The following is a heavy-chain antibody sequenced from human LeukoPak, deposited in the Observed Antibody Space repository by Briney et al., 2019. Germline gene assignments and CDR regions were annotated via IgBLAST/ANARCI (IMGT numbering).Heavy chain of an antibody. CDR1: GYTFTGYY. CDR2: INPNSGGT. J-gene: IGHJ4*02. Sequence: ASVKVSCKASGYTFTGYYMHWVRQAPGQGLEWMAWINPNSGGTYYAQNFHDRITMTRDTPISTAYMELSRLRSDDTAIYYCARANALYCSSTSCLFDYWGQGTLVTVSS. D-gene: IGHD2-2*01. V-gene: IGHV1-2*02. CDR3: ARANALYCSSTSCLFDY.